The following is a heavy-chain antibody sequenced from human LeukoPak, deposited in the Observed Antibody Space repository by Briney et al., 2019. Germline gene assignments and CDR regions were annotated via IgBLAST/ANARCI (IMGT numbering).Heavy chain of an antibody. CDR2: INHSGST. D-gene: IGHD3-9*01. V-gene: IGHV4-34*01. CDR3: ARGRGYYDILHWFDP. J-gene: IGHJ5*02. Sequence: PSGTLSLTCAVYGGSFSGYYWSWIRQPPGKGLEWIGEINHSGSTNYNPSLKSRVTISVDTSKNQFSLKLSCVTAADTAVYYCARGRGYYDILHWFDPWSEGTLVTVSS. CDR1: GGSFSGYY.